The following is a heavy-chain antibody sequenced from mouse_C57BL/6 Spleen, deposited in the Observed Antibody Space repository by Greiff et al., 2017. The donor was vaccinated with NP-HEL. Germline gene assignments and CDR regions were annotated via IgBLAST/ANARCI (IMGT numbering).Heavy chain of an antibody. J-gene: IGHJ2*01. V-gene: IGHV5-9*01. Sequence: DVMLVESGGGLVKPGGSLKLSCAASGFTFSSYTMSWVRQTPEKRLEWVATISGGGGNTYYPDSVKGRFTISRDNAKNTLYLQMSSLRSEDTALYYWARLTGTSGFDYWGQGTTLTVSS. CDR1: GFTFSSYT. D-gene: IGHD4-1*01. CDR2: ISGGGGNT. CDR3: ARLTGTSGFDY.